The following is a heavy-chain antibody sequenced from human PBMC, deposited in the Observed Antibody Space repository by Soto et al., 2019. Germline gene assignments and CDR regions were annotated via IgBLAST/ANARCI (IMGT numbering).Heavy chain of an antibody. CDR2: ISYDGSNK. J-gene: IGHJ4*02. V-gene: IGHV3-30*18. D-gene: IGHD4-17*01. Sequence: GGSLRLSCAASGFTFSSYGMHWVRQAPGKGLEWVAVISYDGSNKYYADSVKGRFTISRDNSKNTLYLQMNSLRAEDTAVYYCAKTPGDPMTTEHYFDYWGQGTLVTVSS. CDR3: AKTPGDPMTTEHYFDY. CDR1: GFTFSSYG.